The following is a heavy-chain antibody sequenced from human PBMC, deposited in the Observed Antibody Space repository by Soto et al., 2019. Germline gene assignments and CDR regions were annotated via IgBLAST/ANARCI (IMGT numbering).Heavy chain of an antibody. J-gene: IGHJ4*02. CDR2: ISTSSSTI. Sequence: PGGSPRISCAACGDTVCSYSMNWVRQDPGKGLEWVSYISTSSSTIYYADSVKGRFTISRDNAKNSLYLQMNSLRAEDTAVYYCAKDRYGDYGGIDYWGQGTMVTVSS. V-gene: IGHV3-48*01. D-gene: IGHD4-17*01. CDR3: AKDRYGDYGGIDY. CDR1: GDTVCSYS.